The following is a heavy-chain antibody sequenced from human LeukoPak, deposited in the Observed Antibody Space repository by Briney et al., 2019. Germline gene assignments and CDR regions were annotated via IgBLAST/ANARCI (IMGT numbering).Heavy chain of an antibody. J-gene: IGHJ4*02. Sequence: PGGSLRLSCAASGFTFSSYGMHWVRQAPGKGLEWVAVIWYDGSNKYYADSVKGRFTISRDISKNTLYLQMNSLRAEDTAVYYCARAPTSYYYFDYWGQGTLVTVSS. D-gene: IGHD1-26*01. V-gene: IGHV3-33*01. CDR1: GFTFSSYG. CDR3: ARAPTSYYYFDY. CDR2: IWYDGSNK.